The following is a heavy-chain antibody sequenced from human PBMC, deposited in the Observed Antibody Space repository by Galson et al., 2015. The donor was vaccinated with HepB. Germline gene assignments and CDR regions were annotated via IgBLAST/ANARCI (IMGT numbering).Heavy chain of an antibody. CDR2: INSDGSST. Sequence: SLRLSCAASGFTFSSYWMHWVRQAPGKGLVLVSRINSDGSSTSYADSVKGRFTISRDNAKNTLYLQMNSLRAEDTAVYYCARDAHCSSTSCYYYYGMDVWGQGTTVTVSS. D-gene: IGHD2-2*01. CDR1: GFTFSSYW. V-gene: IGHV3-74*01. J-gene: IGHJ6*02. CDR3: ARDAHCSSTSCYYYYGMDV.